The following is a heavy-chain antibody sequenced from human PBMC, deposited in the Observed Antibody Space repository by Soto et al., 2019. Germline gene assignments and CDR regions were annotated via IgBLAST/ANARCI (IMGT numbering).Heavy chain of an antibody. CDR1: GFTFSSYG. CDR3: ARVYSFGRPFDY. V-gene: IGHV3-33*01. CDR2: IWYDGSNK. Sequence: QVQLVESGGGVVQPGRSLRLSCAVSGFTFSSYGMHWVRQAPGKGLEWVAVIWYDGSNKYYADSVKGRFTLSRDNSKNTLYLQVNSLRAEDTAVYHCARVYSFGRPFDYWGPGTLVTVSS. D-gene: IGHD5-18*01. J-gene: IGHJ4*02.